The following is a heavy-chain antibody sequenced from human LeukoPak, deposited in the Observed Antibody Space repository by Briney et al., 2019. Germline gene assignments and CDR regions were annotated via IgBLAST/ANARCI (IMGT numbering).Heavy chain of an antibody. CDR1: GGTFSSYA. V-gene: IGHV1-69*13. CDR2: IIPIFGTA. CDR3: ASSRIPLYSSSSRPLYYFDY. D-gene: IGHD6-6*01. Sequence: GASVKVSCKASGGTFSSYAISWVRQAPGQGLEWMGGIIPIFGTANYAQKFQGRVTITADESTSTAYMELSSLRSEDTAVYYCASSRIPLYSSSSRPLYYFDYWGQGTLVTVSS. J-gene: IGHJ4*02.